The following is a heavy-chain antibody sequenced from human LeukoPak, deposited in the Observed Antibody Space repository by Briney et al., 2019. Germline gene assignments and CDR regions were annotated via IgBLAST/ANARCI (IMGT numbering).Heavy chain of an antibody. CDR2: IHYSRST. D-gene: IGHD3-10*01. CDR3: ARELLWFGDHRRFDP. V-gene: IGHV4-61*01. Sequence: SETLSLTCTVSGGSDSRGSYYWRWIRQPPGKGLEWIGHIHYSRSTNYNPSLKSRVTISVDTSKNQFSLKLSSVTAAETAVYYCARELLWFGDHRRFDPWGQGTLVTVSS. J-gene: IGHJ5*02. CDR1: GGSDSRGSYY.